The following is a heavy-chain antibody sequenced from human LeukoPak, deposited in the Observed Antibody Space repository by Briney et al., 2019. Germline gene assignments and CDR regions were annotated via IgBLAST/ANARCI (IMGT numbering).Heavy chain of an antibody. CDR2: ISSSGSTK. CDR3: ARDGGGFIWSGYPPNDY. Sequence: GGSLRLSCAASGFTFSDYYMSWIRQAPGKGLEWVSCISSSGSTKYYADSVKGRFTISRDNAKNSLYLQMNSLRAEVTAVYYCARDGGGFIWSGYPPNDYWGQGTLVTVSS. V-gene: IGHV3-11*01. CDR1: GFTFSDYY. J-gene: IGHJ4*02. D-gene: IGHD3-3*01.